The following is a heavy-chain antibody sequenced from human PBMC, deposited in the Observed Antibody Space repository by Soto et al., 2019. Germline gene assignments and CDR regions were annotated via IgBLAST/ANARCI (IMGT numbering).Heavy chain of an antibody. Sequence: QVQLQESGPGLVQPSETLSLTCTVSGGSISSYYWSWIRQPAGKGLEWIGRIYTSGSTNYNPSLKSRVTMSVDTSKNQFSLKLRSVTAADTAVYYCARSGGYCSGGSCYGGDWYFDLWGRGTLVTVSS. V-gene: IGHV4-4*07. D-gene: IGHD2-15*01. CDR1: GGSISSYY. J-gene: IGHJ2*01. CDR3: ARSGGYCSGGSCYGGDWYFDL. CDR2: IYTSGST.